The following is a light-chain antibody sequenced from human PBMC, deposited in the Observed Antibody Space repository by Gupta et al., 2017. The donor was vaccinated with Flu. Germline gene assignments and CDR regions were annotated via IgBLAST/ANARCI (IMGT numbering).Light chain of an antibody. CDR2: AAS. J-gene: IGKJ4*01. CDR3: QRLNSYPQGLT. V-gene: IGKV1-9*01. Sequence: DIQLTQSPSFLSASVGDRVTITCRASQGISSYLAWYQQKPGKAPRLLIYAASTLQSGVPSRFSGSGSGTEFTLTISSLQPEDFATYYCQRLNSYPQGLTFGGGTKAEIK. CDR1: QGISSY.